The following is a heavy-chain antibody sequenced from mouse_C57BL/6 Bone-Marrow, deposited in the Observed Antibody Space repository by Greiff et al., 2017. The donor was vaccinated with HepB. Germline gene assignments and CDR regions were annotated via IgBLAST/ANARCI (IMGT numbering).Heavy chain of an antibody. V-gene: IGHV1-80*01. D-gene: IGHD2-12*01. CDR1: GYAFSSYW. CDR2: IYPGDGDT. CDR3: ARLIRPYYYAMDY. J-gene: IGHJ4*01. Sequence: VQVVESGAELVKPGASVKISCKASGYAFSSYWMNWVKQRPGKGLEWIGQIYPGDGDTNYNGKFKGKATLTADKSSSTAYMQLSSLTSEDSAVYFCARLIRPYYYAMDYWGQGTSVTVSS.